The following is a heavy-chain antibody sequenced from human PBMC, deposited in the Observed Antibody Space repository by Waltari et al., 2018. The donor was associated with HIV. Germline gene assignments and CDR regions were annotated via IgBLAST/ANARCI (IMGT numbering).Heavy chain of an antibody. CDR3: ARREGTYCSGGSCYSIYYYGMDV. D-gene: IGHD2-15*01. CDR2: MNPNSGNT. CDR1: GYTFTRYD. V-gene: IGHV1-8*01. Sequence: QVQLVQSGAEVKNPGASVKVSCKASGYTFTRYDINWVRQATGQGLEWMGWMNPNSGNTGYAQKFQGRVTMTRNTSISTAYMELSSLRSEDTAVYYCARREGTYCSGGSCYSIYYYGMDVWGQGTTVTVSS. J-gene: IGHJ6*02.